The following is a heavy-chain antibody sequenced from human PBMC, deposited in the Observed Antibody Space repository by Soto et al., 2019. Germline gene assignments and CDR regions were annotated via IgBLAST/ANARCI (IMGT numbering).Heavy chain of an antibody. Sequence: QGQLQQSGPGLVKPSQTLSLTCAISGDSVSSDITSWNWIRQSPSRGLEWLGRTYYRSKWFHDYEASVKRQITINPDTSKNQFALELKPMTPEDTAVYYCARGNALDVWGQGTVVTVSS. CDR2: TYYRSKWFH. CDR1: GDSVSSDITS. CDR3: ARGNALDV. D-gene: IGHD3-10*01. V-gene: IGHV6-1*01. J-gene: IGHJ3*01.